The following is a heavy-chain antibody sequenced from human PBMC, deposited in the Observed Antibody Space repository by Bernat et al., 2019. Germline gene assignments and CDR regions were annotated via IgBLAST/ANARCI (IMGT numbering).Heavy chain of an antibody. Sequence: EVQLLESGGGLVQPGGSLRLSCAASGFTFSNCAMSWVRQTPGKGLEWVSGITDSGDNTYHAASVEGRFAISRDNSRNTLFLQMNNLRAEDTAIYYCAKSVRLVLTGFDFWGQGALVTVFS. D-gene: IGHD4/OR15-4a*01. J-gene: IGHJ4*02. V-gene: IGHV3-23*01. CDR1: GFTFSNCA. CDR3: AKSVRLVLTGFDF. CDR2: ITDSGDNT.